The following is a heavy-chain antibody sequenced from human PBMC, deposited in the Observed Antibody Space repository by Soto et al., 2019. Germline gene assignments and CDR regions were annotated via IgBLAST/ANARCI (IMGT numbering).Heavy chain of an antibody. CDR1: GDSITSYY. V-gene: IGHV4-59*01. Sequence: WETLSLTCTVSGDSITSYYWSWIRQPPGKGPEWIGYIHYSGSTNYNPSLKSRVTISVDTSKNQFSLKLNSVTAADTAVYYCARGSESYYSANWFDPWGQGTLVTVSS. D-gene: IGHD3-10*01. J-gene: IGHJ5*02. CDR3: ARGSESYYSANWFDP. CDR2: IHYSGST.